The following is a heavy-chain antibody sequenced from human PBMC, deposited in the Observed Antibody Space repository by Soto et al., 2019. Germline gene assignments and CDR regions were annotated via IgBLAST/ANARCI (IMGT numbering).Heavy chain of an antibody. CDR3: ARDMDPHCSSSRCFGNWFDP. D-gene: IGHD2-2*01. CDR2: VSAYNGDT. CDR1: GYTFLNYG. Sequence: QVQLVQSGAEVKKPGASVRVSCKASGYTFLNYGVSWLRQAPGQGLEGMGWVSAYNGDTNYAQKVQGRVTMTTDASPTTAYMELRSLRADDTAVYYCARDMDPHCSSSRCFGNWFDPWGQGTLVTVSS. J-gene: IGHJ5*02. V-gene: IGHV1-18*01.